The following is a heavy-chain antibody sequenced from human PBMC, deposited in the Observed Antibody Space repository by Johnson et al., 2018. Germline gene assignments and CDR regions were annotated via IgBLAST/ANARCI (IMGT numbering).Heavy chain of an antibody. CDR2: IYYSGST. Sequence: QVQLQESGPGLVKPSETLSLTCTVSGGSISSYYWSWIRQPPGKGLEWIGYIYYSGSTNYNPSLKSRVTMSVDTSKNQFSLKLSSVTAADTAVYYCARGNYGSSGDDAGVYFQHGGQGTLVTVSS. D-gene: IGHD3-22*01. V-gene: IGHV4-59*01. CDR1: GGSISSYY. CDR3: ARGNYGSSGDDAGVYFQH. J-gene: IGHJ1*01.